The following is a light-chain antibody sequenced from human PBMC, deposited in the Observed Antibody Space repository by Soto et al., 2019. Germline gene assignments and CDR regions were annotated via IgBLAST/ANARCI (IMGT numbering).Light chain of an antibody. CDR1: QGISNW. V-gene: IGKV1-12*01. J-gene: IGKJ4*01. CDR3: QQANSFPLY. CDR2: TGS. Sequence: DIQMTQSPSSVSASGGDRVSITCRASQGISNWLAWYQQKPGRAPKLLIYTGSSLQSGVPSRFSGTGSGTDFTLTISSLQPEDGATYYCQQANSFPLYFGGGTKVEIK.